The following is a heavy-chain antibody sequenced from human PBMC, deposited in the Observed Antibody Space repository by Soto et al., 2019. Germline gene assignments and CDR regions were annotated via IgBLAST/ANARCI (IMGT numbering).Heavy chain of an antibody. CDR3: ASTSIAVAGQYFDY. CDR2: VWYDGSNK. J-gene: IGHJ4*02. Sequence: GGSLRLSCAASGFTFSSYGMHWVRQAPGKGLEWVAVVWYDGSNKYYADSVKGRFTISRDNSKNTLYLQMNSLRAEDTAVYYWASTSIAVAGQYFDYGGKGTLVTVSP. D-gene: IGHD6-19*01. V-gene: IGHV3-33*01. CDR1: GFTFSSYG.